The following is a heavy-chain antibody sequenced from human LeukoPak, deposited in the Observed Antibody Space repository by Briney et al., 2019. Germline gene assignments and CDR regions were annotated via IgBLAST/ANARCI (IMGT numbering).Heavy chain of an antibody. D-gene: IGHD2-2*01. V-gene: IGHV1-2*02. Sequence: GASVKVSCKASGYTFTGYYMHWVRQAPGQGLEWMGWINPNRGGTNYAQKFQGRVTMTRDTSISTAYMELSRLRSDDTAVYYCAREDIVVVPAASALDPWGQGTLVTVSS. CDR2: INPNRGGT. CDR3: AREDIVVVPAASALDP. J-gene: IGHJ5*02. CDR1: GYTFTGYY.